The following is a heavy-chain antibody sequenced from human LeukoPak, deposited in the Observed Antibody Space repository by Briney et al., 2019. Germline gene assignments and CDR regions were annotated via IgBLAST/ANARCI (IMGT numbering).Heavy chain of an antibody. CDR2: MNPNSGNT. D-gene: IGHD3-3*01. Sequence: GSVKVSCKASGYTFTSYDINWVRQATGQGLEWMGWMNPNSGNTGYAQKSQGRVTMTRNTSISTAYMELSSLRSEDTAVYYCAKREEARYDFWSGYYRYDAFDIWGQGTMVTVSS. V-gene: IGHV1-8*01. CDR1: GYTFTSYD. CDR3: AKREEARYDFWSGYYRYDAFDI. J-gene: IGHJ3*02.